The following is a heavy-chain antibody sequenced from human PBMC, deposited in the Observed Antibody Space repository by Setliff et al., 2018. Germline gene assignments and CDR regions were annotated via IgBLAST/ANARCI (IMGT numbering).Heavy chain of an antibody. CDR3: ARRPIALAGYRKGAFDI. D-gene: IGHD6-19*01. CDR2: IIPLLETA. Sequence: SVKVSCKASGDTFSTYALSWVRQAPGQGLEWMGGIIPLLETAKYAQKFQGRVTITADKSTSTGYMELSSLRSDDTAVYYCARRPIALAGYRKGAFDIWGQGTMVTVSS. J-gene: IGHJ3*02. V-gene: IGHV1-69*06. CDR1: GDTFSTYA.